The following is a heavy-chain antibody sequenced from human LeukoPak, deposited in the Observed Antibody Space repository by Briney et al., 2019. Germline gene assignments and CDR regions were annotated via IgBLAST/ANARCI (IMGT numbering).Heavy chain of an antibody. CDR3: ARGYLGYCSGGSCFQYNWFDP. CDR2: ISSYNGNT. CDR1: GYTFTSYG. D-gene: IGHD2-15*01. J-gene: IGHJ5*02. Sequence: ASVKLFCKASGYTFTSYGISWVRQAPGQALEWMGWISSYNGNTNYAQKLQGRGTMTADTSTSTDYMELRSLRSDDSAVYYCARGYLGYCSGGSCFQYNWFDPWGQETLVTVS. V-gene: IGHV1-18*01.